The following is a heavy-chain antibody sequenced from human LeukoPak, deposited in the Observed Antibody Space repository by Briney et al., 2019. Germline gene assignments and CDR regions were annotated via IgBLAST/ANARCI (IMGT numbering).Heavy chain of an antibody. D-gene: IGHD4-23*01. J-gene: IGHJ4*02. V-gene: IGHV3-43*02. CDR3: AKVVTDLDDS. Sequence: GGSLRLSCAASGFTFDDYAMHWVRQAPGKGLEWVSLISGDGGSTYYADSVKGRFTISRDNSKNSLYLQMNSLRPEVTVLYHCAKVVTDLDDSWGQGTLVTVSS. CDR2: ISGDGGST. CDR1: GFTFDDYA.